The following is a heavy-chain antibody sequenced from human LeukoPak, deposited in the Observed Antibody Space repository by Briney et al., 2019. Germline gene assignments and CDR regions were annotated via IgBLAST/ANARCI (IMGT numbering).Heavy chain of an antibody. CDR2: IYYSGST. CDR3: ARDNNGMDV. J-gene: IGHJ6*02. Sequence: PSETLSLTCTVSGGSISSYYWSWIRQPPGKGLGWIGYIYYSGSTNYNPSLKSRVTISVDTSKNQFSLKLSSVTAADTAVYYCARDNNGMDVWGQGTTVTVSS. CDR1: GGSISSYY. V-gene: IGHV4-59*01.